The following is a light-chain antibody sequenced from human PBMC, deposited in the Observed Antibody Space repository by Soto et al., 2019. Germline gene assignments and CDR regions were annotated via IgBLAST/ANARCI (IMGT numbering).Light chain of an antibody. J-gene: IGLJ2*01. CDR2: LNNDGSH. Sequence: QLVLTQSPSASASLGASVKLTCTLSSGHSSYAIAWHQKQPGKGPRYLMDLNNDGSHTKGDGIPDRCSGSSSGADRFLIISSLQSEDEADYYCQTWGTGFQFFGGGTKLTVL. CDR1: SGHSSYA. CDR3: QTWGTGFQF. V-gene: IGLV4-69*01.